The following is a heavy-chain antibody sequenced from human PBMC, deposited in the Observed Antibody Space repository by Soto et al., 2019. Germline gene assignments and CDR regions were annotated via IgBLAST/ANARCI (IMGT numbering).Heavy chain of an antibody. CDR2: IKTRIDSATT. J-gene: IGHJ4*02. D-gene: IGHD5-12*01. V-gene: IGHV3-15*01. CDR1: GASFTNAW. Sequence: EVQLVESGGGLVKPGESLRLSCEASGASFTNAWMNWVRQAPGKGLEWVGRIKTRIDSATTDYAAPVKGRFTISRDDSKNTLYLQMDSLKTEDTAVYYCTPEDPSWLRGLEYWGQGTLGTVAS. CDR3: TPEDPSWLRGLEY.